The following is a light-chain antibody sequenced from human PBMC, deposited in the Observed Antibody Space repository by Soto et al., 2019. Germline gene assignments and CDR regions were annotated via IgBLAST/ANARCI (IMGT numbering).Light chain of an antibody. V-gene: IGLV2-8*01. CDR2: EVS. CDR1: SSDVGGYNY. J-gene: IGLJ1*01. CDR3: SSYAGSNNYV. Sequence: QSALTQPPSASGSPGQSVTISCTGTSSDVGGYNYVSWYQQHPGKAPKLMIYEVSKRPSGVPDRFSGSKSGNTASLTVSGLQAEDEADYYCSSYAGSNNYVFGPGTKLTDL.